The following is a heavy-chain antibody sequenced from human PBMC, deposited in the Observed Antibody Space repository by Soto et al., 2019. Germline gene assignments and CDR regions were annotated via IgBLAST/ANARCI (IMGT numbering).Heavy chain of an antibody. D-gene: IGHD5-12*01. J-gene: IGHJ6*02. CDR3: ARAHGYGYYYYGMDV. CDR2: INHSGST. Sequence: SETLSLTCAVYGGSFSGYYWSWIRQPPGKGLEWIGEINHSGSTNYNPSLKSRVTISVDTSKNQFSLKLSSVTAADTAVYYCARAHGYGYYYYGMDVWGQGTTVTVSS. V-gene: IGHV4-34*01. CDR1: GGSFSGYY.